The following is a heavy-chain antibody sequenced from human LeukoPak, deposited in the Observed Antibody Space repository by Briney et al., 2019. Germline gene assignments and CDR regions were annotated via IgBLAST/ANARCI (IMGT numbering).Heavy chain of an antibody. CDR2: LSGTGGTT. CDR3: VKEASSGYYTALYFDF. CDR1: GFTFSSYA. V-gene: IGHV3-23*01. Sequence: GGSLRLSCAVSGFTFSSYAMSWVRQAPGKGLEWVSGLSGTGGTTYSADSVKGRFTISRDNSKNTLYLQMNSLRAEDTAIYYCVKEASSGYYTALYFDFWGQGTLVTVSS. D-gene: IGHD3-22*01. J-gene: IGHJ4*02.